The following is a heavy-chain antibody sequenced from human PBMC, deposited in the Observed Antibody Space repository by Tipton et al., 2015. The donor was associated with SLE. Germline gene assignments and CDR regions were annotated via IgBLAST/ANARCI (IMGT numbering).Heavy chain of an antibody. CDR3: ARGHERHYDSPNFDI. J-gene: IGHJ3*02. CDR2: IYYNGRT. D-gene: IGHD5-12*01. Sequence: TLSLTCTVSGGSITSGGYYWSWIRQHPGKGLEWIGYIYYNGRTYYNPSLKSRVNISEDTSLNQFSLNLSSVTAADTAVYYCARGHERHYDSPNFDIWGQGTMVTVSS. V-gene: IGHV4-31*03. CDR1: GGSITSGGYY.